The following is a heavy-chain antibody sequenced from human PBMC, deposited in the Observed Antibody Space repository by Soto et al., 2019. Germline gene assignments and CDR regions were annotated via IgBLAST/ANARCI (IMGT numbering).Heavy chain of an antibody. Sequence: SVKVWCKASGYTFTSYGISWVRQAPGQGLEWMGWISAYNGNTNYAQKLQGRVTMTTDTSTSTAYMELRSLRSDDTDVYYCARDSKQWLAKGFDPWGQGTLVTVYS. CDR1: GYTFTSYG. CDR3: ARDSKQWLAKGFDP. V-gene: IGHV1-18*01. D-gene: IGHD6-19*01. CDR2: ISAYNGNT. J-gene: IGHJ5*02.